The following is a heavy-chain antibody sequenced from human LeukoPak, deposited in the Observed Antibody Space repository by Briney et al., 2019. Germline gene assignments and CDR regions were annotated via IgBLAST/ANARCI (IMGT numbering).Heavy chain of an antibody. D-gene: IGHD3-9*01. V-gene: IGHV4-39*07. CDR1: GGSISSSSYY. J-gene: IGHJ4*02. Sequence: SETLSLTCTVSGGSISSSSYYWGWIRQPPGKGLEWIGSIYYSGSTYYNPSLKSRVTISVDTSKHQFSLKLSSVTAADTAVYYCARIDYDILTGYYTPYYFDYWGQGTLVTVSS. CDR3: ARIDYDILTGYYTPYYFDY. CDR2: IYYSGST.